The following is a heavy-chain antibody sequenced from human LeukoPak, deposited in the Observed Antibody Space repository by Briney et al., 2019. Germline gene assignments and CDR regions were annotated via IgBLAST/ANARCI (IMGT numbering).Heavy chain of an antibody. V-gene: IGHV5-51*01. CDR1: GYTFNTHW. J-gene: IGHJ4*01. D-gene: IGHD2-15*01. CDR3: ARTYCSGGGCLGSFDY. CDR2: IYPGDSNT. Sequence: GESLKISCKGSGYTFNTHWIGWVRQMPGKGLEWMGIIYPGDSNTRYSPSFQGQVTISVDKSITTAYLQWTTLEASDTAMYYCARTYCSGGGCLGSFDYWGHRTLATVSS.